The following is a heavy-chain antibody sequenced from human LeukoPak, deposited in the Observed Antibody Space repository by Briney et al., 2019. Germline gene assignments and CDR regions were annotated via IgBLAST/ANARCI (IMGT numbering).Heavy chain of an antibody. CDR1: GGSISSGSYY. CDR3: ARGPPPDFDY. V-gene: IGHV4-61*02. CDR2: IYTSGST. J-gene: IGHJ4*02. Sequence: SETLSLTCTVSGGSISSGSYYWSWIRQPAGKGLEWIGRIYTSGSTDYNPSLKSRVTTSVDTSKNQFSLKLSSVTAADTAVYYCARGPPPDFDYWGQGTLVTVSS.